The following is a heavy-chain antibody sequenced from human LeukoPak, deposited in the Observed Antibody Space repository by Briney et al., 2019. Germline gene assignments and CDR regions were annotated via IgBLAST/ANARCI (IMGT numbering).Heavy chain of an antibody. Sequence: ASVKVSCKASGYTFTSYYMHWVRQAPGQGLEWMGIINPSGGSTSYAQKFQARVTMTRDMSTSTVYMELSSLRSEDTAVYYCARADPYYYDSSGYYFFDYWGQGTLVTVSS. V-gene: IGHV1-46*01. D-gene: IGHD3-22*01. CDR3: ARADPYYYDSSGYYFFDY. CDR2: INPSGGST. CDR1: GYTFTSYY. J-gene: IGHJ4*02.